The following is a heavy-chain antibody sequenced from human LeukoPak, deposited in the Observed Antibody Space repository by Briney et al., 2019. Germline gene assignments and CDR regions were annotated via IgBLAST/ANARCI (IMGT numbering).Heavy chain of an antibody. Sequence: SETLSLTCTVPGGSISSSYWSWIRQPPGKGLEWFGYIYYSGSTNYNPSLKSRVTISVDTSKNQFSVKLNSVTAADTAVYYCARQESSNWDWGQGTLVTVSS. CDR2: IYYSGST. J-gene: IGHJ4*02. CDR3: ARQESSNWD. V-gene: IGHV4-59*08. D-gene: IGHD4-11*01. CDR1: GGSISSSY.